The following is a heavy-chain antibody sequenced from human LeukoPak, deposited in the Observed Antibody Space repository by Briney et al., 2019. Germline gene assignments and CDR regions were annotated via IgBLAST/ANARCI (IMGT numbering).Heavy chain of an antibody. CDR1: GGSFSGYY. Sequence: KPSETLSLTCAVYGGSFSGYYWSWIRQPPGKGLEWIGEINHSGSTNYNPSLKSRVTISVDTSKNQFSLKLSSVTAAGTAVYYCARGRYYDFWSGYSRWFDYWGQGTLVTVSS. J-gene: IGHJ4*02. V-gene: IGHV4-34*01. CDR2: INHSGST. D-gene: IGHD3-3*01. CDR3: ARGRYYDFWSGYSRWFDY.